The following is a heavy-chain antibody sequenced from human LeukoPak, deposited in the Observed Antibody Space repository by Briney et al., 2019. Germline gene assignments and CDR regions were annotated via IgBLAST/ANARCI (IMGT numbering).Heavy chain of an antibody. CDR3: ARARTVAGYYYYYGMDV. CDR2: IIPIFGTA. J-gene: IGHJ6*02. V-gene: IGHV1-69*13. Sequence: SVNVSCKASGGTFSSYAISWVRQAPGQGLEWMGGIIPIFGTANYAQKFQGRVTITADESTSTAYMELSSLRSEDTAVYYCARARTVAGYYYYYGMDVWGQGTTVTVSS. D-gene: IGHD6-19*01. CDR1: GGTFSSYA.